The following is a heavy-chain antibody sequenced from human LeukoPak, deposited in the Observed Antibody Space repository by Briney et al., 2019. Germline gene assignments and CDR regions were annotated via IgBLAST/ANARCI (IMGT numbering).Heavy chain of an antibody. CDR3: ARGPYYAAGSFDY. CDR1: GFSFSSNW. V-gene: IGHV3-74*01. Sequence: PGGSLRVSCAASGFSFSSNWMHWVRQAPGKGLVWVSRISIDGGDTVYADSVKGRFTVSRDNAKDTLYLQMNSLRVEDTAVYYCARGPYYAAGSFDYWGQGTLVTVSS. D-gene: IGHD3-10*01. CDR2: ISIDGGDT. J-gene: IGHJ4*02.